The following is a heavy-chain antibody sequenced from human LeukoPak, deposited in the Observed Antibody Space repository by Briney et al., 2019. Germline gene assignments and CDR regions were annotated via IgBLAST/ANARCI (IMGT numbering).Heavy chain of an antibody. Sequence: PSETLSLTCTVSGYALTSGGFSWNWIRQSPGKGLEWIGCIYDRGPAYYNPSLKSRFTISVDRPKNQFFLNVTSLTAADTAVYFCARSRQASGLFNSWGQGTLVVVSS. D-gene: IGHD3-10*01. CDR3: ARSRQASGLFNS. J-gene: IGHJ5*01. CDR1: GYALTSGGFS. V-gene: IGHV4-30-2*06. CDR2: IYDRGPA.